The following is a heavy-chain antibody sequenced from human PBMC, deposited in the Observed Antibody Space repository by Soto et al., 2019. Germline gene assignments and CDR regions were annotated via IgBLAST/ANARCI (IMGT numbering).Heavy chain of an antibody. CDR1: GFTVSGND. J-gene: IGHJ4*02. CDR2: IGSSGRAI. Sequence: QLQLLESGGDLVKPGGSLRLSCAASGFTVSGNDLSWIRQAPGKGLEWVSSIGSSGRAIYYADSVKGRFTISRDNTKDSLYLHMSSLRAEDTAIYYCASHHSSGWLYFESWGQGTLVTVSS. D-gene: IGHD6-19*01. CDR3: ASHHSSGWLYFES. V-gene: IGHV3-11*01.